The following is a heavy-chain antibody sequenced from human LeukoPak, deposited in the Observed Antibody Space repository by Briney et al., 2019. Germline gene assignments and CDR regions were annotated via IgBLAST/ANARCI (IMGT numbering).Heavy chain of an antibody. CDR1: GDSVSSNSVA. CDR3: ARARDYGAMYYFDN. J-gene: IGHJ4*02. D-gene: IGHD4-17*01. Sequence: SQTLSLTCAVSGDSVSSNSVAWNWIRQSPSRGLEWLGRTYYRSTWFNDYAASVKSRLTINPDTSKNQFSLHLNSVTPEDAAVYYCARARDYGAMYYFDNWGQGTLVTVSS. V-gene: IGHV6-1*01. CDR2: TYYRSTWFN.